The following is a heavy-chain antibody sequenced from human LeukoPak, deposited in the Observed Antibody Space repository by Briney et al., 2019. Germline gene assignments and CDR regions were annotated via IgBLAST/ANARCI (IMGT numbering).Heavy chain of an antibody. CDR2: ISAYNGNT. V-gene: IGHV1-18*01. CDR3: ARVSGANSYNWKPTYYYYYGMDV. J-gene: IGHJ6*02. CDR1: GYTFTSYG. D-gene: IGHD1-20*01. Sequence: ASVKVSCKASGYTFTSYGISWVRQAPGQGLEWMGWISAYNGNTNYAQKLQGRVTMTTDTSTSTAYMELRSLRSDDTAVYYCARVSGANSYNWKPTYYYYYGMDVWGQGTTVTVSS.